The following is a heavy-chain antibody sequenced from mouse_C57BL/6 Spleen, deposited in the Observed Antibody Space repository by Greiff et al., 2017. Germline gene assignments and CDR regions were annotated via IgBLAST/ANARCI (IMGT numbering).Heavy chain of an antibody. J-gene: IGHJ3*01. Sequence: EVQLQQSGAELVRPGASVKLSCTASGFNIKDDYMHWVKQRPEQGLEWIGWIDPENGDTEYASKFQGKATITADTPSNTAYLQLSSLTSEDTAVYYCTTGYSKAFAYWGQGTLVTVSA. CDR1: GFNIKDDY. CDR3: TTGYSKAFAY. D-gene: IGHD2-5*01. CDR2: IDPENGDT. V-gene: IGHV14-4*01.